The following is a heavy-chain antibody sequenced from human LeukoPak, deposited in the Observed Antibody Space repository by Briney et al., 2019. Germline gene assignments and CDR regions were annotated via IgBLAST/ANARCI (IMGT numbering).Heavy chain of an antibody. V-gene: IGHV3-23*01. CDR1: GFTFSRSA. CDR2: ISSSGDST. D-gene: IGHD2-15*01. CDR3: AKGQSSGSGQYFFGN. Sequence: GGSLRLSCAASGFTFSRSAMAWVRQAPGKGLDYISAISSSGDSTYYADSVKGRFTVSRDNTKNTMYLQMNFLGAGDTAVYYCAKGQSSGSGQYFFGNWGQGALVSVSS. J-gene: IGHJ4*02.